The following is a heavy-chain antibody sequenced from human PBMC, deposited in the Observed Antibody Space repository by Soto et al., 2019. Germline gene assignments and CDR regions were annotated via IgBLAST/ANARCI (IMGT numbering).Heavy chain of an antibody. V-gene: IGHV4-59*01. CDR2: IYYSGST. D-gene: IGHD4-17*01. CDR3: ARAELRSFDY. J-gene: IGHJ4*02. CDR1: GGSISSYY. Sequence: PSETLSLTCTVSGGSISSYYWSWIRQPPGKGLEWIGYIYYSGSTNYNPSPKSRVTISVDTSKNQFSLKLSSVTAADTAVYYCARAELRSFDYWGQGTLVTVSS.